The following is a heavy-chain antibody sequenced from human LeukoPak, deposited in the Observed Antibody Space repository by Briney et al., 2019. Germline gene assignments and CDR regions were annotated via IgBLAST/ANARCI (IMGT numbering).Heavy chain of an antibody. CDR2: ISAYSGNT. D-gene: IGHD6-13*01. CDR3: ARDEYASSWYYFDY. J-gene: IGHJ4*02. V-gene: IGHV1-18*01. Sequence: ASVKVSCKASGYTFTSYGISWVRQAPGQGLEWMGWISAYSGNTNYAQKLQGRVTMTTDTSTSTAYMGLRSLRSDDTAVYYCARDEYASSWYYFDYWGQGTLVTVSS. CDR1: GYTFTSYG.